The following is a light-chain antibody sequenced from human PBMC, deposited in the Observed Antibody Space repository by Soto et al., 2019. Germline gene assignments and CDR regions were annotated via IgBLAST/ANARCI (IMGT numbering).Light chain of an antibody. V-gene: IGKV1-9*01. CDR2: AAS. CDR1: QSISSH. J-gene: IGKJ5*01. Sequence: DIRMTQSQSSLSAPVGDTVTITCRGSQSISSHLNWYQQQPGKAPKLLIYAASTLQSGVPSRFSGSGSGTEFTLTTSSLQPEDFATPYCQQLNSYPITFGQGTRLEIK. CDR3: QQLNSYPIT.